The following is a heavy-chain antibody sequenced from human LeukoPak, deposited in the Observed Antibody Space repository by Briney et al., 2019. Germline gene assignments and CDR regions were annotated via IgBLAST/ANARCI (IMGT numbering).Heavy chain of an antibody. CDR2: IIPIFGTA. V-gene: IGHV1-69*06. J-gene: IGHJ4*02. D-gene: IGHD1-26*01. Sequence: SVKVSCKASGGTFSSYAISWVRQAPGQGLEWMGGIIPIFGTANYAQKFQGRVTMTEDTSTDTAYMELSSLRSEDTAVYYCATAYSGSYYFDYWGQGTLVTVSS. CDR1: GGTFSSYA. CDR3: ATAYSGSYYFDY.